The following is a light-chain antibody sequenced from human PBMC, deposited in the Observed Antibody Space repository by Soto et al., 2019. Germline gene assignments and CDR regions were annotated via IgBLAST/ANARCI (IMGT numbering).Light chain of an antibody. Sequence: IQITLPPSTLAASVGDAVNITCRASHSISSWLAWYQQKPGKAPNLLIYNASTLETGVPSRFSGSGSGTEFTLTISSLQPDDFATYCCQKYNTYSWTFGQGTKVDI. V-gene: IGKV1-5*01. CDR3: QKYNTYSWT. CDR1: HSISSW. CDR2: NAS. J-gene: IGKJ1*01.